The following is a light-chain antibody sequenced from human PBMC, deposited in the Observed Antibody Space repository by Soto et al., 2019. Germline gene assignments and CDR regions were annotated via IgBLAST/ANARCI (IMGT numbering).Light chain of an antibody. CDR2: YDD. V-gene: IGLV1-36*01. CDR3: AAWADSLNGVV. Sequence: QPVLTQPPSVSEAPRQRVTISCSGSSSNIGNNAVNWYQQLPGKAPKLLIYYDDLLPSGVSDRFSGSKSGTSASLAISGLQSEDEADYYCAAWADSLNGVVFGGGTKLTVL. J-gene: IGLJ2*01. CDR1: SSNIGNNA.